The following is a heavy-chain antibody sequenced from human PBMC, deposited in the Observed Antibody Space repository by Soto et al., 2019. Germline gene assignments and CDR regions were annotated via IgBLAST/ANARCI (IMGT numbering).Heavy chain of an antibody. D-gene: IGHD6-19*01. CDR1: GASISGNY. CDR3: ARQVGGWAPWYFDY. Sequence: LHLKGRGPGLVSPRGTWSPTGTASGASISGNYWGWFRQPPGKGLEWIGYIYYSGRTNYNPSLKSRVTISVDTSKNQFSLKLSSVTAADTAVYYCARQVGGWAPWYFDYWGQGTLVTVSS. CDR2: IYYSGRT. V-gene: IGHV4-59*08. J-gene: IGHJ4*02.